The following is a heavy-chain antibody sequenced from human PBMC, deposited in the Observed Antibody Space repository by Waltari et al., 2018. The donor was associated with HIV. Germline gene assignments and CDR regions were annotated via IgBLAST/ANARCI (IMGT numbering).Heavy chain of an antibody. Sequence: VQLVQSGGEVKKPGASVKVSCKASGYPFAHSGLSCVGQAPGQCLEWMGWMNTYTSNTQCAQKFQGRVNLTTDTATNTVDMELRSLTSDDTAVYYCAKAAGILDDGSGTYYEAWGQGTLVSVSS. D-gene: IGHD3-10*01. J-gene: IGHJ5*02. CDR3: AKAAGILDDGSGTYYEA. V-gene: IGHV1-18*01. CDR2: MNTYTSNT. CDR1: GYPFAHSG.